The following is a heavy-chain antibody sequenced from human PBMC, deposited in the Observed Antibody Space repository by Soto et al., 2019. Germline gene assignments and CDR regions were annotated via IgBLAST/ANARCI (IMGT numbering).Heavy chain of an antibody. D-gene: IGHD2-21*02. Sequence: QVQLVQSGAEVKKPGSSVKVSCKASGGTFSSYAISWVRQAPGQGLEWMGGIIPIFGTANYAQKFQGRVTITADESTSTAYMELSSLSSEDTAVYYCARDKAYCGGDCYSFYYYYGMDVWGQGTTVTVSS. CDR2: IIPIFGTA. CDR1: GGTFSSYA. CDR3: ARDKAYCGGDCYSFYYYYGMDV. J-gene: IGHJ6*02. V-gene: IGHV1-69*01.